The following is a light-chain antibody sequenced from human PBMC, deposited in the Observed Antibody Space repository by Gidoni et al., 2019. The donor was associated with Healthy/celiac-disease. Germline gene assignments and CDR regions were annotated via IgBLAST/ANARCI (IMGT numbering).Light chain of an antibody. CDR2: GAS. Sequence: EIVLTQSPATLSVSPGESANLSFRASQSVSSNLAWYQQKPGQPPRLLIYGASTRATGIPARFSGSGSGTEFTLTISSLQSEDFVVYYCQQYNDWPPWTFGQGTKVEIK. J-gene: IGKJ1*01. V-gene: IGKV3-15*01. CDR3: QQYNDWPPWT. CDR1: QSVSSN.